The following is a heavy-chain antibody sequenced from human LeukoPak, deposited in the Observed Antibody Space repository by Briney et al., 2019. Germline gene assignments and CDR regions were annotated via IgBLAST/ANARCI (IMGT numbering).Heavy chain of an antibody. V-gene: IGHV3-21*01. D-gene: IGHD6-19*01. CDR2: ISSSSSYI. CDR3: ARVRGAVAAFDY. CDR1: GFTFSSYG. Sequence: PGGSLRLSCAASGFTFSSYGMHWVRQAPGKGLEWVSSISSSSSYIYYADSVKGRFTISRDNAKNSLYLQMNSLRAEDTAVYYCARVRGAVAAFDYWGQGTLVTVSS. J-gene: IGHJ4*02.